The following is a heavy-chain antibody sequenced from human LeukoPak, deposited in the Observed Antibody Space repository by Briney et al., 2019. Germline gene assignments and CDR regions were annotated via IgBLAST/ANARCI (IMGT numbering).Heavy chain of an antibody. J-gene: IGHJ6*03. Sequence: GGSLRLSCAASRFTFSTYAMSWVRQAPGKGLELVSTVSGSGGSTYYADSVKGRFTISRDNAKNSLYLQMNSLRAEDTAVYYCARAKAGSSWKGSWKKYYYMDVWGKGTTVTVSS. D-gene: IGHD6-13*01. CDR3: ARAKAGSSWKGSWKKYYYMDV. CDR2: VSGSGGST. CDR1: RFTFSTYA. V-gene: IGHV3-23*01.